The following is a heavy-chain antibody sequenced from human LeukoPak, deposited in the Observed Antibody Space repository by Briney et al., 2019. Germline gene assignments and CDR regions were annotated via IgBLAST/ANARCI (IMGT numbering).Heavy chain of an antibody. CDR2: INPNSGGT. CDR1: GYTFTGYY. Sequence: GASVKVSCKASGYTFTGYYMHWVRQAPGQGLEWMGWINPNSGGTNYAQKFQGRVTMTRDTSISTAYMELSRLRSDDTAVYYCARVGSSSWVRPFDYWGQGTLVTVSS. J-gene: IGHJ4*02. CDR3: ARVGSSSWVRPFDY. D-gene: IGHD6-13*01. V-gene: IGHV1-2*02.